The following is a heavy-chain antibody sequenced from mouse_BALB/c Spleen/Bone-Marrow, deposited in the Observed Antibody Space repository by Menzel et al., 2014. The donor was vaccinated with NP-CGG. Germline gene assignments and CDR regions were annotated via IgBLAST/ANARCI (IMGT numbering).Heavy chain of an antibody. CDR3: ARRWLPYAMDY. D-gene: IGHD2-3*01. Sequence: VQLQQSGPELVKPGASVKMSCKASGYTFTSYIMHWVKPKPGQGLEWIGYINPYNDGTKYNEKFKGKATLTSDKSSSTAYMEPSSLTSEDSAVYYCARRWLPYAMDYWGQGTSVTVSS. J-gene: IGHJ4*01. CDR2: INPYNDGT. V-gene: IGHV1-14*01. CDR1: GYTFTSYI.